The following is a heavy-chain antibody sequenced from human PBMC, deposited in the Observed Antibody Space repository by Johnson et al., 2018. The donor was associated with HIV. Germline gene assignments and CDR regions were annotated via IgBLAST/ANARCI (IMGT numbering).Heavy chain of an antibody. CDR3: ARESRIWA. J-gene: IGHJ3*01. CDR2: ISRSGTTI. Sequence: QVRLVESGGGLVEPGGSLRLSCTASGFSFGDYYMGWIRQAPGKGLEWISYISRSGTTIYYADSVKGRFTISRDNAKSSLSLQMNSLRAEDTAVYYCARESRIWAWGQGTMVTVSS. CDR1: GFSFGDYY. D-gene: IGHD3-16*01. V-gene: IGHV3-11*04.